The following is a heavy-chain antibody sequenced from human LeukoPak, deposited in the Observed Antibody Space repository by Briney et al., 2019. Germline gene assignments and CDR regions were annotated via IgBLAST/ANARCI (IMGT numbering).Heavy chain of an antibody. CDR1: GGSISSYY. Sequence: SETLSFTCTVSGGSISSYYWSWIRQPPGKGLEWIGYIYYSGSTNYNPSLKSRVTISVDTSKNQFSLKLSSVTAADTAVYYCARTVRLRPDYWGQGTLVTVSS. CDR3: ARTVRLRPDY. J-gene: IGHJ4*02. V-gene: IGHV4-59*01. CDR2: IYYSGST. D-gene: IGHD5-12*01.